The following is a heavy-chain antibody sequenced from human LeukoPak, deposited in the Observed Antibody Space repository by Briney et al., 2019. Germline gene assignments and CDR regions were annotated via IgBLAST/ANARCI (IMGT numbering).Heavy chain of an antibody. CDR1: GFTFSSYS. J-gene: IGHJ6*02. V-gene: IGHV3-21*01. D-gene: IGHD6-19*01. Sequence: GGSLRLSCAASGFTFSSYSMNWVRQAPGKGLEWVSSISSSSSYIYYADSVKGRFTISRDNAKNSLYLQMNSLRAEDTAVYYCARDLSIVVAGPPYYYYYYGMDVWGQGTTVTVSS. CDR3: ARDLSIVVAGPPYYYYYYGMDV. CDR2: ISSSSSYI.